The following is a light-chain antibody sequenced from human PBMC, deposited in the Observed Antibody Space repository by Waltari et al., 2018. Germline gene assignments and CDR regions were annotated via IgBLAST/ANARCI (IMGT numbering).Light chain of an antibody. CDR3: QSYDGSNHKV. J-gene: IGLJ3*02. CDR1: SGTIATSY. Sequence: NFMLTQPHSVSESPGKTVTISCTRSSGTIATSYVQWYQQRPGSSPTTVIFEDNQRPSGVPDRFSGSIDRSSNSASLTITGLKTEDEADYYCQSYDGSNHKVFGGGTKLTVL. V-gene: IGLV6-57*01. CDR2: EDN.